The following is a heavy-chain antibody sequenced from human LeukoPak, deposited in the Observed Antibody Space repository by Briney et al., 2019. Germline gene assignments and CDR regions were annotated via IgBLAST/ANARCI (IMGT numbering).Heavy chain of an antibody. CDR1: GFTFSSYS. J-gene: IGHJ4*02. Sequence: PGGSLRLSCAASGFTFSSYSMTWVRQAPGKGLEWVSSISSSSSYIYYADSVKGRFTISRDNAKNSLYLQMNSLRAEDTAVYYCASPTDGDFDYWGQGTLVTVSS. CDR2: ISSSSSYI. CDR3: ASPTDGDFDY. V-gene: IGHV3-21*01.